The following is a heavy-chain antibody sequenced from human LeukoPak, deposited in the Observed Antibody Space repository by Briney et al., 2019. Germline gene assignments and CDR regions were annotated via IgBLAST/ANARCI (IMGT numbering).Heavy chain of an antibody. CDR3: ARAGAHTWWDIAAADSNFDY. V-gene: IGHV4-31*03. J-gene: IGHJ4*02. CDR1: GGSISSGGYY. Sequence: SETLSLTCTVSGGSISSGGYYWSWIRQHPGKGLEWIGYIYYSGSTYYNPSLKSRVTISVDTSKNQFSLKLSSVTAADTAVYYCARAGAHTWWDIAAADSNFDYWGQGTLVTVSS. D-gene: IGHD6-13*01. CDR2: IYYSGST.